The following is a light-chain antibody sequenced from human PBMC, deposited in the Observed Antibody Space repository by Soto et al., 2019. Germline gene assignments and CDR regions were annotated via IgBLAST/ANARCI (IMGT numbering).Light chain of an antibody. CDR2: GAS. V-gene: IGKV3-20*01. CDR1: QSVSNNY. CDR3: QQYDSSPRT. Sequence: VVTRAPGTLSLSPGERAALTCSASQSVSNNYLAWYQQKPGQAPRLLIYGASTRATGIPARFSGSGSGTEFTLTISSLLSEDFAVYYCQQYDSSPRTFGQGTKVDIK. J-gene: IGKJ1*01.